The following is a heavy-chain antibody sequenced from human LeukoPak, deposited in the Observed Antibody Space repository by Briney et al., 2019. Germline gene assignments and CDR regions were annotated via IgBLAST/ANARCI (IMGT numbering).Heavy chain of an antibody. V-gene: IGHV4-39*01. CDR1: GVSISSSSNF. Sequence: SETLSLTCTVSGVSISSSSNFWGWIRQPPGKGLEWIGSVYYSGSTHYTPSLKSRVTMSVDTSKNQFSLKLSSVTAADTAVYYCAKTIRVRGDAYNWFDPWGQGTLVTVSS. CDR3: AKTIRVRGDAYNWFDP. CDR2: VYYSGST. J-gene: IGHJ5*02. D-gene: IGHD3-10*01.